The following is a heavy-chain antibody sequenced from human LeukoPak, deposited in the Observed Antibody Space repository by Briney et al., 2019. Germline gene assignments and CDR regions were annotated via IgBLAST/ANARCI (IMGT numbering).Heavy chain of an antibody. Sequence: SETLSLTCTVSGGSISSYYWSWIRQPAGKGLEWIGYIYYSGSTNYNPSLKSRVTISVDTSKNQFSLKLSSVTAADTAVYYCAREARYYDSSGYYASYGMDVWGQGTTVTVSS. CDR1: GGSISSYY. D-gene: IGHD3-22*01. CDR3: AREARYYDSSGYYASYGMDV. J-gene: IGHJ6*02. V-gene: IGHV4-59*01. CDR2: IYYSGST.